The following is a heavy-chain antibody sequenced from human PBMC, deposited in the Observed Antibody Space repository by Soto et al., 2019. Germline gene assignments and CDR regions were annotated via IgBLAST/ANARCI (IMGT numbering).Heavy chain of an antibody. J-gene: IGHJ4*02. V-gene: IGHV4-31*03. D-gene: IGHD3-22*01. CDR3: ARVWDSSGPNFDY. Sequence: QVQLPESGPGLVKPSQTLSLTCTVSGGSISSGGYYWSWNRQHPGKGLEWIGYIYYSGNTYYNSSLKSRVTISVDTSKNQFSLKLSSVTAADTAVYYCARVWDSSGPNFDYWGQGTLVTVSS. CDR1: GGSISSGGYY. CDR2: IYYSGNT.